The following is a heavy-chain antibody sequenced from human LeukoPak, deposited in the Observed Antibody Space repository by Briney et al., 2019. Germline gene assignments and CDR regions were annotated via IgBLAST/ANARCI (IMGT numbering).Heavy chain of an antibody. J-gene: IGHJ4*02. CDR3: ARGGKQWRGGNYFDS. D-gene: IGHD6-19*01. CDR2: ITTGRGET. V-gene: IGHV1-3*03. CDR1: GYTFADYA. Sequence: ASVKVSCKASGYTFADYALHWVRQAPGQSLEWMGWITTGRGETRYSQEFQRRITFTRDTSASTVYMDLSDLRSEDTAVYYCARGGKQWRGGNYFDSWGQGTLVAVSS.